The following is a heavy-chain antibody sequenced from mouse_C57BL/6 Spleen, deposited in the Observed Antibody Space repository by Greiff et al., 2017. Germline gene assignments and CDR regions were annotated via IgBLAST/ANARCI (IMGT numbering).Heavy chain of an antibody. CDR1: GFTFSDYG. D-gene: IGHD1-1*01. CDR3: ARGPSFLTTGVGGYFGV. J-gene: IGHJ1*03. Sequence: EVQVVESGGGLVKPGGSLKLSCAASGFTFSDYGMHWVRQAPEKGLEWVAYISSGSSTIYYADTVKGRFTISRDNAKNTLFLQMTSLRSEDTAMYYCARGPSFLTTGVGGYFGVWGTGTTVTISS. CDR2: ISSGSSTI. V-gene: IGHV5-17*01.